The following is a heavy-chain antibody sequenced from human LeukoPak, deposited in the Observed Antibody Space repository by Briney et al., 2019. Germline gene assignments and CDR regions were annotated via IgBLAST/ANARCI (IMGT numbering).Heavy chain of an antibody. Sequence: SVKVSCKASGGTFSSYAISWVRQAPGQGLEWMGGIIPIFGTANYAQKFQGRVTITADESTGTAYMELSSLRSEDTAVYYCARGPEQLWLHDAFDIWGQGTMVTVSS. V-gene: IGHV1-69*01. J-gene: IGHJ3*02. CDR3: ARGPEQLWLHDAFDI. CDR1: GGTFSSYA. CDR2: IIPIFGTA. D-gene: IGHD5-18*01.